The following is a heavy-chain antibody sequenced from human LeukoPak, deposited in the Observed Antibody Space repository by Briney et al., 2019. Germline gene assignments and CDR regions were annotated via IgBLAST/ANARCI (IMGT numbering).Heavy chain of an antibody. CDR3: ARAGGRAYCSSTSCSDPSIDY. D-gene: IGHD2-2*01. CDR2: IYYSGGT. Sequence: SETLSLTCTVSGGSISSYYWSWIRQPPGKGLEWIGYIYYSGGTNYNPSLKSRVTISVDTSKNQFSLKLSSVTAADTAVYYCARAGGRAYCSSTSCSDPSIDYWGQGTLVTVSS. V-gene: IGHV4-59*01. J-gene: IGHJ4*02. CDR1: GGSISSYY.